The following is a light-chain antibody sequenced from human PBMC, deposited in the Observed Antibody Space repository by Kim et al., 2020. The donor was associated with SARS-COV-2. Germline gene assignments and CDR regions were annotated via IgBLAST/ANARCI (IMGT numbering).Light chain of an antibody. J-gene: IGLJ3*02. CDR1: SNTFGGFNY. Sequence: QSALTQPRSVSGSPGESVTISCTATSNTFGGFNYVSWYQHHPGKAPEFIIHDVTKRPSGVPLRFSGSKSGNTASLTISGLQAEDEADYYCCSYAGSYNWVFGGGTQLTVL. CDR2: DVT. V-gene: IGLV2-11*01. CDR3: CSYAGSYNWV.